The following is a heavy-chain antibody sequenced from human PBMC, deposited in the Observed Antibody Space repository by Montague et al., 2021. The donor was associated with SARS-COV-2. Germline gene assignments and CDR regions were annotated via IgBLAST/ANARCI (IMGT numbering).Heavy chain of an antibody. D-gene: IGHD3-10*01. V-gene: IGHV4-34*01. J-gene: IGHJ6*03. Sequence: SETLSLTCAVHGTSFSGYYWNWIRQPPGKGLEWIGEINHGGSTKYSPSLKSRLTISADTSKNQFSLKLTSVAAADTAVYYCARLRDGVVPSPILGVGPYYSYYYMDVWGRGTMVTVS. CDR1: GTSFSGYY. CDR3: ARLRDGVVPSPILGVGPYYSYYYMDV. CDR2: INHGGST.